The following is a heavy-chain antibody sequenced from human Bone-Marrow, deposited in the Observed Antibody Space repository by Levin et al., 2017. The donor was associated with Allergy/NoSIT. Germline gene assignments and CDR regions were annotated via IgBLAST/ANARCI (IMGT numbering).Heavy chain of an antibody. V-gene: IGHV4-59*01. CDR2: IFYSGST. J-gene: IGHJ4*02. D-gene: IGHD3-10*01. CDR1: GGSISGYY. Sequence: RSSETLSLTCTVSGGSISGYYWSWARQPPGKGLEWVGHIFYSGSTNYNPSLKSRVTISINTSKNQFSLNLTSVTAADTAFYYCARSVAGEFDYWGQGTLVTVSS. CDR3: ARSVAGEFDY.